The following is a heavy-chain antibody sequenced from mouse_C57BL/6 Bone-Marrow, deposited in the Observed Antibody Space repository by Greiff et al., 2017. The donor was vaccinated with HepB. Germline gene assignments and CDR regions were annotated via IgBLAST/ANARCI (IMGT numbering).Heavy chain of an antibody. CDR2: INYDGSST. J-gene: IGHJ1*03. D-gene: IGHD2-1*01. CDR1: GFTFSDYY. CDR3: ARAGNFHWYFDV. Sequence: EVQRVESEGGLVQPGRSMKLSCTASGFTFSDYYMAWVRQVPEKGLEWVANINYDGSSTYYLDSLKSRFIISRDNAKNILYLQMSSLKSEDTATYYCARAGNFHWYFDVWGTGTTVTVSS. V-gene: IGHV5-16*01.